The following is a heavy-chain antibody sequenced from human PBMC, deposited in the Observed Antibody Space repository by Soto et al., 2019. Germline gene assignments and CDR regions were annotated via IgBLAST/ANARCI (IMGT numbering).Heavy chain of an antibody. Sequence: GGSLRLSCAASGFTFSSHSMNWVRQAPGKGLEWVSSITSSSSYINYADSVKGRFTISRDNAKNSVSLQMNSLRAEDTAVYYCAREYTAWPLAYGLDVWGQGTTVTVSS. CDR2: ITSSSSYI. J-gene: IGHJ6*02. CDR3: AREYTAWPLAYGLDV. V-gene: IGHV3-21*01. CDR1: GFTFSSHS. D-gene: IGHD2-2*02.